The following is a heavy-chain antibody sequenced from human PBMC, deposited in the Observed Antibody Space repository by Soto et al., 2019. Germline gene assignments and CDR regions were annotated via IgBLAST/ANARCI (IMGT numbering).Heavy chain of an antibody. CDR2: IYYSGST. J-gene: IGHJ4*02. D-gene: IGHD2-8*02. CDR1: GGSFSSGGYY. CDR3: ARATSFSGHHGY. Sequence: QLQLQESGPGLVKPSQTLSLACTVSGGSFSSGGYYWSWIRQLPGKGLEWIGNIYYSGSTYYNPSLKRRFTISLDTSKNQFSLKLSSVTAADTAVYYCARATSFSGHHGYWGQGTLVTVSS. V-gene: IGHV4-31*03.